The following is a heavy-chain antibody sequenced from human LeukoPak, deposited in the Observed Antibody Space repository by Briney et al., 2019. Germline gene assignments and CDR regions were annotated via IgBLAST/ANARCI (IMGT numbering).Heavy chain of an antibody. V-gene: IGHV1-18*01. Sequence: AAVKVSCLASRYTFTSYVISWVRQAPGQGREWMGWISAYNGNTNYAQKLQGRVTMTTDTSTSPAYMELRSLRSDDTAVYYCARNGVSTYDFWSGYYTDYYYMDVWGKGTTVTVSS. J-gene: IGHJ6*03. CDR3: ARNGVSTYDFWSGYYTDYYYMDV. CDR2: ISAYNGNT. CDR1: RYTFTSYV. D-gene: IGHD3-3*01.